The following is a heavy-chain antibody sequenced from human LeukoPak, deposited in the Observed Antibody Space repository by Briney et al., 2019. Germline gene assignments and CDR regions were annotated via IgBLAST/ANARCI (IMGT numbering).Heavy chain of an antibody. CDR2: INHNGST. Sequence: PSETLSLTCAVYGGSFSGYYWSWIRQPPGKGLEWIGEINHNGSTNYNPSLKSRVTISVDTSKNQFSLKLSSVTAADTAVYYCARRAPTITIFGVVIKVGRVGYMDVWGKGTTVTVSS. CDR1: GGSFSGYY. J-gene: IGHJ6*03. D-gene: IGHD3-3*01. V-gene: IGHV4-34*01. CDR3: ARRAPTITIFGVVIKVGRVGYMDV.